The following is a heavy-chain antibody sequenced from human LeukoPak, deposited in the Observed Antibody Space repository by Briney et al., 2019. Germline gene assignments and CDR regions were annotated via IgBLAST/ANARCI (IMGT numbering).Heavy chain of an antibody. Sequence: GGSLRLSCAASGFTFSPYSMTWIRQAPGKGLEWVSYITGSSNRIHYADSVRGRFTISRDNAMNSLHLQMNSLRDEDTAMYYCARSVEGAFDFWGQGTLVTVYS. V-gene: IGHV3-48*02. CDR2: ITGSSNRI. D-gene: IGHD6-19*01. J-gene: IGHJ4*02. CDR3: ARSVEGAFDF. CDR1: GFTFSPYS.